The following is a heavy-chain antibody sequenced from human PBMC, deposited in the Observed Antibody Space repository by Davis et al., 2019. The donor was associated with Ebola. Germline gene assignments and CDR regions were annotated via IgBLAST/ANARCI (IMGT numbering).Heavy chain of an antibody. V-gene: IGHV1-69*02. CDR2: IIPILGIA. Sequence: SVKVSCKASGGTFSSYTISWVRQAPGQGLEWMGRIIPILGIANYAQKFQGRVTMTTDTSTSTAYMELRSLRSDDTAVYYCARGRGIAAAGPADYWGQGTLVTVSS. CDR1: GGTFSSYT. D-gene: IGHD6-13*01. J-gene: IGHJ4*02. CDR3: ARGRGIAAAGPADY.